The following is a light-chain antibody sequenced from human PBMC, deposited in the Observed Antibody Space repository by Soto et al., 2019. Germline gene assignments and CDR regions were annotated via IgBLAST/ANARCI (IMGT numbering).Light chain of an antibody. CDR3: QQRANWPLTT. J-gene: IGKJ5*01. CDR2: AAS. Sequence: DIQMTQSPSSLSASVGDRVTITCRASQSIVTYLNWYLQKPGKAPKLLIYAASNLQSGVPSRFSGSGSGTDFTLTISSLQPEDFAIYYCQQRANWPLTTFGHGTRLEN. CDR1: QSIVTY. V-gene: IGKV1-39*01.